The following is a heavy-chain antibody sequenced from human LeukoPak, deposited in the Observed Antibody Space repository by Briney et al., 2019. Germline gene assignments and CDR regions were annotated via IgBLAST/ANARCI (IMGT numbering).Heavy chain of an antibody. V-gene: IGHV4-61*01. CDR1: DDSVKSRSYY. J-gene: IGHJ4*02. Sequence: SETLSLTCTVSDDSVKSRSYYWGWIRQPPGKGLEWIGYIYYSGSTNYNPSLKSRVTISVDTSKNQFSLKLSSVTAADTAVYYCASSRYDFWSGYYFGPLRDWGQGTLVTVSS. CDR3: ASSRYDFWSGYYFGPLRD. CDR2: IYYSGST. D-gene: IGHD3-3*01.